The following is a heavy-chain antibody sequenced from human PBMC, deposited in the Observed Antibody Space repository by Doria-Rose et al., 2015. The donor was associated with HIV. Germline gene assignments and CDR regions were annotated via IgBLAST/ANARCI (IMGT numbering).Heavy chain of an antibody. CDR2: TYYTGTS. J-gene: IGHJ4*02. D-gene: IGHD3-3*01. Sequence: QESGPVLVKPSETLSLTCSVSGSSVSSRGYYWNWIRQVPGKGLESLGYTYYTGTSDYSPSLKSRLNMAVDTSKNQFSLKLSFVTVADTAVYYCARMGSYRELDYWGQGALGIVSA. CDR3: ARMGSYRELDY. V-gene: IGHV4-31*03. CDR1: GSSVSSRGYY.